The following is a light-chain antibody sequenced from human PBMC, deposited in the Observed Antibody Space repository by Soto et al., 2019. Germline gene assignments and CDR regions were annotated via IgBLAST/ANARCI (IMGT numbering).Light chain of an antibody. J-gene: IGKJ1*01. V-gene: IGKV3-15*01. CDR2: GAS. Sequence: EIVITQSPGTLCVAPVERATLSCGASQSVSSNLAWYQHKTGQAPRLLIFGASTRATDIPARFSGSGSGTEFTLTISSLQSEDFAVYYCEQYNHWPPRTFGQGTKVDIK. CDR3: EQYNHWPPRT. CDR1: QSVSSN.